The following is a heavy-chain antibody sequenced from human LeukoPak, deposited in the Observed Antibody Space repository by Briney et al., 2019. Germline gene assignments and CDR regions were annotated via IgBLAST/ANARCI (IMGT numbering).Heavy chain of an antibody. CDR1: GFIFNNYA. V-gene: IGHV3-9*01. CDR2: VSWNVGGI. D-gene: IGHD2-15*01. J-gene: IGHJ4*02. CDR3: ARRARYCRGASCSSEVYYFDN. Sequence: GRSLRLSCAGSGFIFNNYAMRWVRHAPGKGLEWVSGVSWNVGGIDHADSVKGRFTISRDNAKNSLYLQMNSLRAEDTALYYCARRARYCRGASCSSEVYYFDNWGQGTLVTVSA.